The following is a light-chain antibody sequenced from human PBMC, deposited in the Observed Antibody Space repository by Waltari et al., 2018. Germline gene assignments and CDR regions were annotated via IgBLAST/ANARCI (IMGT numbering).Light chain of an antibody. CDR2: GFT. Sequence: QSALTQPASVSGSPGQSTTISCTGTSSDIGTYNYVSWYQQYPGKAPKLMIHGFTSRPSGVSYRFSGSKSGNTASLTISWLQAEDEAVYYCCSYARSRTLLFGGGTELTVL. J-gene: IGLJ3*02. V-gene: IGLV2-23*01. CDR1: SSDIGTYNY. CDR3: CSYARSRTLL.